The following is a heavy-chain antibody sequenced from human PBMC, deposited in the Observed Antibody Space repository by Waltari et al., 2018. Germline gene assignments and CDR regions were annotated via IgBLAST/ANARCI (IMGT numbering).Heavy chain of an antibody. CDR1: GYTFTSYD. CDR2: MNPNSGNT. Sequence: QVQLVQSGAEVKKPGASVKVSCRASGYTFTSYDINWVRQATGQGLEWMGWMNPNSGNTDYAQKFQGRVTMTRNTSISTAYMELSSLRSEDTAVYYCARDWSFDYYDSSGYYFDYWGQGTLVTVSS. CDR3: ARDWSFDYYDSSGYYFDY. J-gene: IGHJ4*02. D-gene: IGHD3-22*01. V-gene: IGHV1-8*01.